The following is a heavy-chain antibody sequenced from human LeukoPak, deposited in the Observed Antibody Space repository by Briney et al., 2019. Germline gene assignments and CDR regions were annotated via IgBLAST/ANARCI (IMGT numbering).Heavy chain of an antibody. Sequence: SETLSLTCTVSGGSISTYYWSWIRQPPGKGLEWIGYIHYSGTTNYNPSLKNRVTISLDTSKNQFSLNLSSVTAADTAVYYCARDVRWYQGFDYWGQGTLVTVSS. CDR3: ARDVRWYQGFDY. CDR2: IHYSGTT. V-gene: IGHV4-59*12. CDR1: GGSISTYY. J-gene: IGHJ4*02. D-gene: IGHD4-23*01.